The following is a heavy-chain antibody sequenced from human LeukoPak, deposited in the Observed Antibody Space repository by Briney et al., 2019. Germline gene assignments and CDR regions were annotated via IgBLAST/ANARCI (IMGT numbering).Heavy chain of an antibody. J-gene: IGHJ4*02. Sequence: PGGSLRLSCAAPGFTFSSYGMHWVRQAPGKGLEWVAFIRYDGSNKYYADSVKGRFTISRDNSKNTLYLQMNSLRAEDTAVYYCAKTDSGSYHFDYWGQGTLVTVSS. CDR2: IRYDGSNK. CDR1: GFTFSSYG. D-gene: IGHD1-26*01. V-gene: IGHV3-30*02. CDR3: AKTDSGSYHFDY.